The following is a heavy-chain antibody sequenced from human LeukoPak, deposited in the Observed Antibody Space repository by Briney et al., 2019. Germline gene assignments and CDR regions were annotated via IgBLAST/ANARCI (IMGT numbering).Heavy chain of an antibody. CDR1: GFTFSSYA. J-gene: IGHJ4*02. CDR2: ISSNGGST. CDR3: ARLSMVRGDIRDY. D-gene: IGHD3-10*01. Sequence: GGSLRLSCAASGFTFSSYAMHWVRQAPGKGLEYVSAISSNGGSTYYANSVKGRFTISRDNSKNTLYLQMGSLRAEDMAVYYCARLSMVRGDIRDYWGQGTLVTVSS. V-gene: IGHV3-64*01.